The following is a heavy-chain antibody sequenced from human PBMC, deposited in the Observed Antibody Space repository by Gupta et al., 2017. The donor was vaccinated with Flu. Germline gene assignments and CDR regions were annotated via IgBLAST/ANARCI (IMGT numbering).Heavy chain of an antibody. J-gene: IGHJ3*02. Sequence: EVQVVDSGGDLVQPGGSPRLSCAASGFSFTDNWMTWVRQAPGRGLEWVASINEDGSDKYYVDSVRGRFTISRDNAKSSVSLQMNSLRVDDTAVYYCARARGLYNWGQGTMVTVSS. CDR2: INEDGSDK. V-gene: IGHV3-7*01. CDR3: ARARGLYN. D-gene: IGHD3-10*01. CDR1: GFSFTDNW.